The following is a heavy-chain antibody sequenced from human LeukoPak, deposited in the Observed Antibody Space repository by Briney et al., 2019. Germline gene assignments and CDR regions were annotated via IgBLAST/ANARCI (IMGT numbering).Heavy chain of an antibody. D-gene: IGHD4-17*01. J-gene: IGHJ5*02. CDR1: GYTFTGYY. CDR2: VNPNSGGT. CDR3: ARATTGTGGWFDP. Sequence: ASVKVSCKASGYTFTGYYMHWVRQAPGQGLEWMGWVNPNSGGTNYAQKFQGRVTMTRDTSISTAYMELSRLRSDDTAVYYCARATTGTGGWFDPWGQGTLVTVSS. V-gene: IGHV1-2*02.